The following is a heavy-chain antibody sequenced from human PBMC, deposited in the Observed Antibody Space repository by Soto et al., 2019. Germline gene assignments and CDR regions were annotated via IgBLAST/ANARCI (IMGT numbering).Heavy chain of an antibody. CDR2: ISTSSSFI. V-gene: IGHV3-21*01. Sequence: GGSLRLSXEGSGFTFRSPSMNWVSQAPGRGLEWVASISTSSSFIYYGDSVRGRFIISRDNAKNSLDLQMDSLRVEDTAVYYCARENKDVNKSTSISSGFHGMDVWGQGITVTVSS. CDR1: GFTFRSPS. D-gene: IGHD2-2*01. CDR3: ARENKDVNKSTSISSGFHGMDV. J-gene: IGHJ6*02.